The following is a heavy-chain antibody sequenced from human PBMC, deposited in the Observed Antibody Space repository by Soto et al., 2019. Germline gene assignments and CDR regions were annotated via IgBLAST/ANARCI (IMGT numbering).Heavy chain of an antibody. CDR1: GFTFSNYW. D-gene: IGHD3-16*01. CDR2: ISTDGTTT. V-gene: IGHV3-74*01. CDR3: ARDELGEFFPIDY. J-gene: IGHJ4*02. Sequence: DVHLVESGGGIVQPGGSLRLSCAASGFTFSNYWMHWFRQAPGKGLVWVSRISTDGTTTTYADSVKGRFTISRDNTKNTLWLQMNSLRAEDTAVYYCARDELGEFFPIDYWGQGTLVTVSS.